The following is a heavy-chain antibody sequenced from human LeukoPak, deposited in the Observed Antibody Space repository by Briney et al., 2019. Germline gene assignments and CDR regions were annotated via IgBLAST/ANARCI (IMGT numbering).Heavy chain of an antibody. Sequence: PSETLSLTCAVYGGSFSGYYWSWIRQPPGKGLEWIGEINHSGSTNYNPSLKSRVTISVDTSKNQFSLKLSSVPAADTAVYYCARGGLTVTTGTDWGQGTLVTVSS. J-gene: IGHJ4*02. CDR3: ARGGLTVTTGTD. CDR2: INHSGST. V-gene: IGHV4-34*01. D-gene: IGHD4-17*01. CDR1: GGSFSGYY.